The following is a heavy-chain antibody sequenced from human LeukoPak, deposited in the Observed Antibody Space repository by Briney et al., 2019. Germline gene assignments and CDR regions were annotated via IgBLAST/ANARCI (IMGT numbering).Heavy chain of an antibody. V-gene: IGHV1-69*13. CDR2: IIPIFGTA. Sequence: SVKVSCKASGGTFSSYAISWVRQAPGQGLEWMGGIIPIFGTANYAQKFQGRVTITADESTSTAYIELSSLRSEDTAVYYCASFSIAAARTWHYGGMDVWGQGTTVTVSS. CDR1: GGTFSSYA. J-gene: IGHJ6*02. CDR3: ASFSIAAARTWHYGGMDV. D-gene: IGHD6-13*01.